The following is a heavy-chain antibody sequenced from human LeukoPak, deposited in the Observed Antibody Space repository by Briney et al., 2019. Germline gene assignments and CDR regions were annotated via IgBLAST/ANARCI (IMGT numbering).Heavy chain of an antibody. CDR3: AKGGGSIGRSYYFDY. CDR1: GFTFSSYG. J-gene: IGHJ4*02. V-gene: IGHV3-30*02. CDR2: IRYDGSNK. Sequence: GGSLRLSCAASGFTFSSYGMHWVCQAPGKGLEWVAFIRYDGSNKYYADSVKGRFTISRDNSKNTLYLQMNSLRAEDTAVYYCAKGGGSIGRSYYFDYWGQGILVTVSS. D-gene: IGHD2-15*01.